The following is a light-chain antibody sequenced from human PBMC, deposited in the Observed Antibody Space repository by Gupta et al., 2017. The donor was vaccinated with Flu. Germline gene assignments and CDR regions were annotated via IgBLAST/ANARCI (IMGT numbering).Light chain of an antibody. Sequence: SPGQTASITCSGDKMGDKYACWYQQKPGQSPVLLIYQDNKRPAGIPERFSGSNSGNTATLTISGTQTMDEDDYYCQSWDSSAAIFGGGIKLTVL. CDR1: KMGDKY. CDR3: QSWDSSAAI. J-gene: IGLJ2*01. V-gene: IGLV3-1*01. CDR2: QDN.